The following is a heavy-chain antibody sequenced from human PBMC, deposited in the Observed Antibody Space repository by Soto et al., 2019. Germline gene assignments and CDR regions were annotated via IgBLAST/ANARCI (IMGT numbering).Heavy chain of an antibody. J-gene: IGHJ5*02. CDR1: GGSFSGNY. Sequence: SETLSLTCGVYGGSFSGNYWSWIRQPPGKGLEWIGEINHSGSSNYNPSLKSRVTISVDTSKNQFSLKLSSVTAADTAVYYCAKGSCTGATCYLAFDPWGQGTLVTVSS. CDR2: INHSGSS. V-gene: IGHV4-34*01. D-gene: IGHD2-8*02. CDR3: AKGSCTGATCYLAFDP.